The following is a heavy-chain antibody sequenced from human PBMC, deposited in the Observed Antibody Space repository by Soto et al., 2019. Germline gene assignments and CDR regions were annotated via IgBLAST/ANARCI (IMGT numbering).Heavy chain of an antibody. CDR2: INPSGGST. V-gene: IGHV1-46*01. J-gene: IGHJ3*02. CDR3: ARATATPDDAFDI. Sequence: GSVKVSCKASGYTFTSYYMHWVRQAPGQGLEWMGIINPSGGSTSYAQKFQGRVTMTRDTSTSTVYMELSSLRSEDTAVYYYARATATPDDAFDIWGQGTMVTVSS. D-gene: IGHD2-15*01. CDR1: GYTFTSYY.